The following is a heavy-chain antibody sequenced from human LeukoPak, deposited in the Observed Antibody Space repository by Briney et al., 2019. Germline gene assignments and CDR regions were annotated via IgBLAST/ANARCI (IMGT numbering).Heavy chain of an antibody. V-gene: IGHV3-33*06. Sequence: GRSLRLSCAASGSTFSSYGMHWVRQAPGKGLEWVAVIWYDGSNKYYADSVKGRFTISRDNSKNTLYLQMNSLRAEDTAVYYCAKDLLWFGEYEDWFDPWGQGTLVTVSS. CDR3: AKDLLWFGEYEDWFDP. D-gene: IGHD3-10*01. J-gene: IGHJ5*02. CDR1: GSTFSSYG. CDR2: IWYDGSNK.